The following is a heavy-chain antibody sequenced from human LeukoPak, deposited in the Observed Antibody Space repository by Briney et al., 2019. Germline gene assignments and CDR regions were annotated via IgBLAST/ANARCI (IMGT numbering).Heavy chain of an antibody. CDR1: GFTFSSYS. D-gene: IGHD1-1*01. J-gene: IGHJ4*02. CDR3: ARDLSQGATTDTLGYFDY. CDR2: ISSSGSDI. Sequence: GGSLRLSCAASGFTFSSYSMNWVRQAPGKGLEWVSYISSSGSDIYYADSVKGRFTISRDNAQNSLYLQMNSLRADDTAVYYCARDLSQGATTDTLGYFDYWGQGALVTVSS. V-gene: IGHV3-21*01.